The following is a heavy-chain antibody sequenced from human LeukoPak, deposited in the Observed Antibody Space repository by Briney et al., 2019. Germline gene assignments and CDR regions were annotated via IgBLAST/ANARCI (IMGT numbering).Heavy chain of an antibody. J-gene: IGHJ4*02. D-gene: IGHD3-3*01. CDR3: ARHKKYYDFWSGSDPGYFDY. Sequence: PSETLSLTCTVSGGSISSSSYYWGWIRQPPGEGLEWIGSIYYSGSTYYNPSLKSRVTISVDTSKNQFSLKLSSVTAADTAVYYCARHKKYYDFWSGSDPGYFDYWGQGTLVTVSS. CDR1: GGSISSSSYY. V-gene: IGHV4-39*01. CDR2: IYYSGST.